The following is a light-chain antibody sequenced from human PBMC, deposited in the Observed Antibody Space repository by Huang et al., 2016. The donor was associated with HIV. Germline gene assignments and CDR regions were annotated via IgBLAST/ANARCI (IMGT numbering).Light chain of an antibody. V-gene: IGKV3-15*01. CDR3: QQYNSWPRT. J-gene: IGKJ1*01. CDR1: QRVSSN. Sequence: EIVMTQSPATLSVSPGERATLSCRASQRVSSNLAWYQQKPGQAPRLRIYGASTRATGIPARFSGSGSGTEFTLTISSLQSEDFAVYYCQQYNSWPRTFGQGTKVEIK. CDR2: GAS.